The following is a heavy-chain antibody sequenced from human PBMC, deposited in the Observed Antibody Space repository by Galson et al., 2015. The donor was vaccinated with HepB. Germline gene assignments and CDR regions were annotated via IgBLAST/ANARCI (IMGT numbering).Heavy chain of an antibody. Sequence: SETLSLTCTVSGGSISSGNYFWSWIRQPPGRGLEWIGYISYSGSTYYNPSLKSRVTMSVDTSKNQFSLKLNSVTAADTAVYFCVRDHERRDCGRNICYALDYWGQGTPVTVSS. CDR3: VRDHERRDCGRNICYALDY. V-gene: IGHV4-61*01. CDR2: ISYSGST. J-gene: IGHJ4*02. CDR1: GGSISSGNYF. D-gene: IGHD2-2*01.